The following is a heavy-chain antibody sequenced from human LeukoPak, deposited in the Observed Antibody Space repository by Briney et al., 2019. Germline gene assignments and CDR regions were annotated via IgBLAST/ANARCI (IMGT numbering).Heavy chain of an antibody. CDR3: AKEDYYDSSPSDY. D-gene: IGHD3-22*01. V-gene: IGHV3-7*01. Sequence: PGGSLRLSCAASGFTFTRFWMSWMRQAPGKGLQWVANIKHDGSEQYYVDSVKGRFTISRDNAKNSLLLQMNSLGVEDTAVYYCAKEDYYDSSPSDYWGQGTLVTVSS. CDR1: GFTFTRFW. CDR2: IKHDGSEQ. J-gene: IGHJ4*02.